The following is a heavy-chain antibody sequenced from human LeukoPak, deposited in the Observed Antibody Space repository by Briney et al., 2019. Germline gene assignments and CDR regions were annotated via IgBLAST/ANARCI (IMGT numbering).Heavy chain of an antibody. CDR2: ISAYNGNT. CDR3: ARDQDRYSSSWSFDY. D-gene: IGHD6-13*01. J-gene: IGHJ4*02. Sequence: ASVEVSCKASGYTFTSYGISWVRQAPGQGLEWMGWISAYNGNTNYAQKLQGRVTMTTDTSTSTAYMELRSLRSDDTAVYYCARDQDRYSSSWSFDYWGQGTLVTVSS. CDR1: GYTFTSYG. V-gene: IGHV1-18*01.